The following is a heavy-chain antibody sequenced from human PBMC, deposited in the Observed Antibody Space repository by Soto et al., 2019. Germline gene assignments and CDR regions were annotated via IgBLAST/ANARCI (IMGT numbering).Heavy chain of an antibody. CDR3: ARGPSGDKVDS. CDR1: GGSISTVNYW. CDR2: IYNGGRT. V-gene: IGHV4-30-4*01. Sequence: QVQLQESGPGLVKPSQTLSLTCTVSGGSISTVNYWWSWIRQSPDMGLEWIGHIYNGGRTYNNPSLESRVTMPVDTSKNQLSLTLSSVSAADTAVYYCARGPSGDKVDSWGQGTLVNVSS. J-gene: IGHJ4*02. D-gene: IGHD2-21*02.